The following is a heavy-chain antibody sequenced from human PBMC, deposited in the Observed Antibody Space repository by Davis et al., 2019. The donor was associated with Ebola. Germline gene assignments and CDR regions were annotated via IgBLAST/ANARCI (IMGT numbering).Heavy chain of an antibody. Sequence: AASVKVSCKASGYTFTSYGISWVRRAPGQGLEWMGWISAYNGNTNYAQKLQGRVTMTTDTSTSTAYMELRSLRSDDTAVYYCARVDTAMVTFWFDPWGQGTLVTVSS. CDR2: ISAYNGNT. CDR3: ARVDTAMVTFWFDP. D-gene: IGHD5-18*01. V-gene: IGHV1-18*01. CDR1: GYTFTSYG. J-gene: IGHJ5*02.